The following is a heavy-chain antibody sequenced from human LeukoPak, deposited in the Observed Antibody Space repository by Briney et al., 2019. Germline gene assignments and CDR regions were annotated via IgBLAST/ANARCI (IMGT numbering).Heavy chain of an antibody. Sequence: SETLSLTCAVSGGSISSGSYYWSWIRQPAGKGLEWIGRIYTSGSTNYSPSLKSRVTISVDTSKNQFSLKLSSVTAADTAVYYCARMERYYYDINRGSFDYWGQGTLVTVSS. CDR3: ARMERYYYDINRGSFDY. CDR1: GGSISSGSYY. J-gene: IGHJ4*02. V-gene: IGHV4-61*02. D-gene: IGHD3-22*01. CDR2: IYTSGST.